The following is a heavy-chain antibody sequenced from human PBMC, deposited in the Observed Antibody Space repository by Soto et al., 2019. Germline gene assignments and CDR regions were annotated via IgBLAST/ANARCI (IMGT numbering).Heavy chain of an antibody. CDR2: INTDSGDT. D-gene: IGHD3-3*01. CDR3: TRGTGFWSGYYMYYGMDV. CDR1: GYSFAGYL. Sequence: ASVKVSCKASGYSFAGYLLHWVRQAPGQGLEWMGWINTDSGDTKYARKFQGRVTMTRDTSTSTGYMELSSLRSDDTAVYHCTRGTGFWSGYYMYYGMDVWG. J-gene: IGHJ6*02. V-gene: IGHV1-2*02.